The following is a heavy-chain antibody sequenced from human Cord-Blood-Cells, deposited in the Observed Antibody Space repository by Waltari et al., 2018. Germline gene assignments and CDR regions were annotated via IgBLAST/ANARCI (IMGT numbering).Heavy chain of an antibody. Sequence: QVQLVQSGAEVKKPGASVKVSCNASGYTFTRYDINWVRQATGQGLGWMGWMNPNSGNTGYAKKFQGRVTITRNTSISTAYMGLSSLRSEDTAGYYCARGGYSYGDRYYYYYYMDVWGKGTTVTVSS. CDR1: GYTFTRYD. CDR3: ARGGYSYGDRYYYYYYMDV. V-gene: IGHV1-8*03. J-gene: IGHJ6*03. CDR2: MNPNSGNT. D-gene: IGHD5-18*01.